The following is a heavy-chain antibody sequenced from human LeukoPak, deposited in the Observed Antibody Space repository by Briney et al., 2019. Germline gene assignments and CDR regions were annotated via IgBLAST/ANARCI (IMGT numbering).Heavy chain of an antibody. CDR3: ANRLGYYFHN. V-gene: IGHV3-7*05. Sequence: TGGSLRLSCAASGFPFAPFWMTWVRQAPGKGPEFVATMNRDGSEVAYGNSVRGRFTISRDNAKNSLYLQMYSLRAEDTAVYYCANRLGYYFHNWGQGTLITVSS. CDR2: MNRDGSEV. J-gene: IGHJ4*02. D-gene: IGHD3-16*01. CDR1: GFPFAPFW.